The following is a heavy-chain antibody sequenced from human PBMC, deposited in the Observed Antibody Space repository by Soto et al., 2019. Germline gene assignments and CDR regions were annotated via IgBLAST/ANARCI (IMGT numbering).Heavy chain of an antibody. CDR2: ISYDGSNE. J-gene: IGHJ4*02. CDR1: GITFSSYA. D-gene: IGHD3-10*01. Sequence: QVQLVESGGGVVQPGRSLRLSCAASGITFSSYAMHWVRQTPGKGLEWVAVISYDGSNEYYADSVKGRFTISRDNSKNTLYLQMNSMRPEDTAVYYCARDSRGSGTNDYWGQGTLVTVSS. CDR3: ARDSRGSGTNDY. V-gene: IGHV3-33*01.